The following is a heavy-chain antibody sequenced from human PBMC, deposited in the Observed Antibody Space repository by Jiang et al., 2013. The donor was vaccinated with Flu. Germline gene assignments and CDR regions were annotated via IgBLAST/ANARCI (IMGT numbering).Heavy chain of an antibody. CDR3: AREAGRDGYRNRPFDY. Sequence: GSGLVKPSETLSLTCTVSGASINYYYWSWIRQPPGKRLEWIGYIYYDGSTNYNPSLRSRVTISIDSSKNQFSLKLSSVTAADTAVYYCAREAGRDGYRNRPFDYWGQGTLVTVSS. CDR2: IYYDGST. CDR1: GASINYYY. J-gene: IGHJ4*02. D-gene: IGHD5-24*01. V-gene: IGHV4-59*01.